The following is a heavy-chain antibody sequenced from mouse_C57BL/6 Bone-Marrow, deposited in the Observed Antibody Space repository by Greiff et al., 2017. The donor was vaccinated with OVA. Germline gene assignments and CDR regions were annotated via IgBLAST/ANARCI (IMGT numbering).Heavy chain of an antibody. D-gene: IGHD3-2*02. V-gene: IGHV1-7*01. CDR2: INPSSGYT. CDR1: GYTFTSYW. CDR3: ARLYLRPYWYFDV. J-gene: IGHJ1*03. Sequence: QVQLQQSGAELAKPGASVKLSCKASGYTFTSYWMHWVKQRPGQGLEWIGYINPSSGYTKYNQKFKDKATLTADKSSSTAYMHLSSLTYEESAVYYCARLYLRPYWYFDVWGTGTTVTVSS.